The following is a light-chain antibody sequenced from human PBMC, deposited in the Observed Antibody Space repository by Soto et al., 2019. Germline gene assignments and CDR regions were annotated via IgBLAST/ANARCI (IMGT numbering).Light chain of an antibody. CDR3: AAWDDTLNGPV. CDR1: SSNIGSNT. CDR2: SDI. V-gene: IGLV1-44*01. J-gene: IGLJ3*02. Sequence: QSVLTQPPSASGTPGQRVTISCSGSSSNIGSNTVNWYQQLPGTAPKLLIYSDIRRPSGVPDRFSGSKSATSASLAISGLQSEDEDDYYCAAWDDTLNGPVFGGGTKLTVL.